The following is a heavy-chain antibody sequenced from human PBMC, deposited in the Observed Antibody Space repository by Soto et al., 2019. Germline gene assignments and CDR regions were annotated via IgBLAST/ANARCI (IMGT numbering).Heavy chain of an antibody. D-gene: IGHD1-26*01. CDR2: IYYSGTT. J-gene: IGHJ4*02. CDR3: ARLGGSYAFPHFDY. Sequence: WTWIRQPPGKGLEWMGYIYYSGTTTNYNPSLKSRVTLSVDTSKNQFSLKLSSVTAADTAVYYCARLGGSYAFPHFDYWGQGTLVTVSS. V-gene: IGHV4-59*08.